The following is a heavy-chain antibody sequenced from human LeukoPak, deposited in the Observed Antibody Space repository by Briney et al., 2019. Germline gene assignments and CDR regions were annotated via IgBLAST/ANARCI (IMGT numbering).Heavy chain of an antibody. D-gene: IGHD2-2*01. V-gene: IGHV1-2*02. Sequence: VASVKVSCKASGYTFIDYYMHWVRQAPGQGLEWMGWINPNSGGTDYAQKFQGRVTMTRDTSLDTAYLELSRLTSDDTAVYFFARDRVSDCSNSSCTRANLCDPWGQGTLVTVSS. CDR3: ARDRVSDCSNSSCTRANLCDP. CDR1: GYTFIDYY. CDR2: INPNSGGT. J-gene: IGHJ5*02.